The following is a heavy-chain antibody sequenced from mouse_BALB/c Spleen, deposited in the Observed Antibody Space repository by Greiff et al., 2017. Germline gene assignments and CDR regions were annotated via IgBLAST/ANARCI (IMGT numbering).Heavy chain of an antibody. J-gene: IGHJ3*01. CDR2: INPGSGGT. CDR1: GYAFTNYL. D-gene: IGHD2-14*01. CDR3: AREEVRRWFAY. V-gene: IGHV1-54*01. Sequence: QVQLQQSGAELVRPGTSVKVSCKASGYAFTNYLIEWVKQRPGQGLEWIGVINPGSGGTNYNEKFKGKATLTADKSSSTAYMQLSSLTSDDSAVYFCAREEVRRWFAYWGQGTLVTVSA.